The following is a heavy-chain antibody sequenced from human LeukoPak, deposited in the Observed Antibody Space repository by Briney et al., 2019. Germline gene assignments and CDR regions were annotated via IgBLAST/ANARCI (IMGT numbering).Heavy chain of an antibody. V-gene: IGHV3-30*02. CDR2: IRYDGSNK. CDR1: GFTFSSYG. CDR3: AKDFYRSSAEYFQH. D-gene: IGHD3-10*01. J-gene: IGHJ1*01. Sequence: GGSLRLSCAASGFTFSSYGMHWVRQAPGKGLEWVAFIRYDGSNKYYADSVKGRFTISRDNSKNTLYLQMNSLRAEDTAVYYCAKDFYRSSAEYFQHWGQGTLVTVSS.